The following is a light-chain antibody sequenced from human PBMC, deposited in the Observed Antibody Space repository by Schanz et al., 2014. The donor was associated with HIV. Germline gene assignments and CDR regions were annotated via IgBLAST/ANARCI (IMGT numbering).Light chain of an antibody. CDR3: SSFRDTNTVV. CDR2: DVT. J-gene: IGLJ2*01. V-gene: IGLV2-8*01. Sequence: QSALTQPPSASGSPGQSVTISCTGTTSDIGNHDFVSWYQQHPGKAPKLMIYDVTKRPSGVPARFSGSKSGNTASLTVSGLQADDEADYYCSSFRDTNTVVFGGGTKLTVL. CDR1: TSDIGNHDF.